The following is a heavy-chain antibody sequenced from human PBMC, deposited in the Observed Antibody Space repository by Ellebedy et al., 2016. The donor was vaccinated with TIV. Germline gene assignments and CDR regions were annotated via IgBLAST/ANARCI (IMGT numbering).Heavy chain of an antibody. CDR3: ARGTYGGGEHY. CDR1: GGSISSGGYY. D-gene: IGHD3-16*01. Sequence: SETLSLXXTVSGGSISSGGYYWSWIRQHPGKGLEWIGYIYYSGSTYYNPSLKSRVTISVDTSKNQFSLKLSSVTAADTAVYYCARGTYGGGEHYWGQGTLVTVSS. J-gene: IGHJ4*02. V-gene: IGHV4-31*03. CDR2: IYYSGST.